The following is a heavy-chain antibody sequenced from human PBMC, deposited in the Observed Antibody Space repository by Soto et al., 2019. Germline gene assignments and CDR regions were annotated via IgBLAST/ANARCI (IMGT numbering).Heavy chain of an antibody. V-gene: IGHV4-59*01. CDR3: ARANSSTWYKLEYKWFDP. D-gene: IGHD6-13*01. CDR2: MYYSETT. CDR1: GASINDFY. J-gene: IGHJ5*02. Sequence: SETLSLTCTVSGASINDFYWSWIRQTPGKGLEWVGFMYYSETTKYNPSLKGRVDMSLDTSKNQVSLHLKSVTAADTAVYYCARANSSTWYKLEYKWFDPWGQGTQVTVS.